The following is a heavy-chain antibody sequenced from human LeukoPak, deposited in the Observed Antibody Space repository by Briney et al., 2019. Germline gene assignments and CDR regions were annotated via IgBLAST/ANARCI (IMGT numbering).Heavy chain of an antibody. D-gene: IGHD3-10*01. Sequence: GRSLRLSCAASGFTFSSYAMHWVRQAPGKGLEWVAVISYDGSNKYYADSVKGRFTICRDNSKNTLYLQMNSLRAEDTAVYYCARADDGGIWFGELLLNYWGQGTLVTVSS. J-gene: IGHJ4*02. V-gene: IGHV3-30*04. CDR1: GFTFSSYA. CDR2: ISYDGSNK. CDR3: ARADDGGIWFGELLLNY.